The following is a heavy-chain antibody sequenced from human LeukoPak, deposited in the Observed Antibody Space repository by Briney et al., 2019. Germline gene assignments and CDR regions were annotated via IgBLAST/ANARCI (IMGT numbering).Heavy chain of an antibody. CDR1: GGSISSYY. CDR2: IYYSGST. Sequence: PSETLSLTCTVSGGSISSYYWSWIRQPPGKGLEWIGYIYYSGSTNYNPSLKSRVTISVDTSKNQFSLKLSSVTAADTAVYYRARSHSVCTSFDYWGQGTLVTVSS. D-gene: IGHD2-2*01. J-gene: IGHJ4*02. CDR3: ARSHSVCTSFDY. V-gene: IGHV4-59*01.